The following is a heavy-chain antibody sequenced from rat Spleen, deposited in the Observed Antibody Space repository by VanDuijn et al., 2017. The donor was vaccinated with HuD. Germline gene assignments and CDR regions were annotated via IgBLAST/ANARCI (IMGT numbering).Heavy chain of an antibody. CDR3: ARPPYNNYFDY. Sequence: EVQLVESGGGLVQPGRSMKLSCAASGFTFNNYDMAWVRQAPTKGLEWVTSINFDGSSTYYRDSVKGRFTISRDNAKSTLYLQMDSLRSEDTATYYCARPPYNNYFDYWGQGVMVTVSS. CDR2: INFDGSST. V-gene: IGHV5-25*01. CDR1: GFTFNNYD. J-gene: IGHJ2*01. D-gene: IGHD1-10*01.